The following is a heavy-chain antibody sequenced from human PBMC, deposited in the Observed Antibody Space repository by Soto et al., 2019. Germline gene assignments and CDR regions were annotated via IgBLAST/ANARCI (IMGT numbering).Heavy chain of an antibody. CDR1: GFTFSNYG. J-gene: IGHJ6*03. Sequence: PGGSLRLSCAASGFTFSNYGMNWVRQAPGKGLEWVSSITSSSSYIYYADSVKGRFTISRDNAKNSLYLQMNILRAEDTAVYYCARDCSGGRCYGTYYYYMDVWGKGTTVTVSS. D-gene: IGHD2-15*01. CDR3: ARDCSGGRCYGTYYYYMDV. V-gene: IGHV3-21*01. CDR2: ITSSSSYI.